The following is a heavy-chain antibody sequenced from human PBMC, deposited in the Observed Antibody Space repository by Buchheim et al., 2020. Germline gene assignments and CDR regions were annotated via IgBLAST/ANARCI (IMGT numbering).Heavy chain of an antibody. Sequence: QVQLVESGGGVVQPGRSLRLSCAASGFTFSSYGMHWVRQAPGKGLEWVAVISYDGSNNYYADSVKGRFTILRVNSKNKLYLQMNSLRAEDTAVYYCAKDYYGSGSYIDYWGQGTL. CDR2: ISYDGSNN. V-gene: IGHV3-30*18. D-gene: IGHD3-10*01. J-gene: IGHJ4*02. CDR1: GFTFSSYG. CDR3: AKDYYGSGSYIDY.